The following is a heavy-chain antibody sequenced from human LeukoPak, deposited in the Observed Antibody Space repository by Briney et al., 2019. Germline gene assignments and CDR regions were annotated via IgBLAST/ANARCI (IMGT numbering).Heavy chain of an antibody. CDR3: ARDVGATPGYFDY. CDR1: GGSISSYY. D-gene: IGHD1-26*01. J-gene: IGHJ4*02. CDR2: IYYSGNT. V-gene: IGHV4-59*01. Sequence: PSETLSLTCTVSGGSISSYYWNWIRQPPGKGVEWIAYIYYSGNTNYNPSLKSRVTISVDTSKNQFSLKLSSVTAADTAVYYCARDVGATPGYFDYWGQGTLVTVSS.